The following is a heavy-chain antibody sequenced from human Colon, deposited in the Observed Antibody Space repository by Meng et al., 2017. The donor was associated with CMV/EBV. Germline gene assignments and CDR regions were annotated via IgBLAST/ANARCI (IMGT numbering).Heavy chain of an antibody. D-gene: IGHD3-16*01. Sequence: ASVKVSCKASGYTFTGYYMHWVRQAPGQGLEWMGWININSGDTNYAQKFQGRVTMARDTSISTAYMELNSLTSDDTAVYYCARESYDTSTWLDPWGQGTLVTVSS. V-gene: IGHV1-2*02. CDR3: ARESYDTSTWLDP. CDR1: GYTFTGYY. CDR2: ININSGDT. J-gene: IGHJ5*02.